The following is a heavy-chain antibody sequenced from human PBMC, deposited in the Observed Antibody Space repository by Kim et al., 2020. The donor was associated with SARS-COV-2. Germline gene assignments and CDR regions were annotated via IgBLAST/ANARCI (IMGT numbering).Heavy chain of an antibody. V-gene: IGHV1-69*13. CDR3: ARGGGSGSYYVPIDY. CDR2: IIPIFGTA. CDR1: GGTFSSYA. Sequence: SVKVSCKASGGTFSSYAISWVRQAPGQGLEWMGGIIPIFGTANYAQKFQGRVTITADESTSTAYMELSSLRSEDTAVYYCARGGGSGSYYVPIDYWGQGTLVTVSS. D-gene: IGHD1-26*01. J-gene: IGHJ4*02.